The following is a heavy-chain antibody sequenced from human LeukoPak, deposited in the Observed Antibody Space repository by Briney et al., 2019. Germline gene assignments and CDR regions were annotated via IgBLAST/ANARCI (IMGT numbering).Heavy chain of an antibody. D-gene: IGHD3-10*01. CDR1: GGSISSYY. CDR2: IYYSGYT. J-gene: IGHJ6*03. CDR3: ARTTMVRGTYYMDV. V-gene: IGHV4-59*01. Sequence: SETLSLTCTVSGGSISSYYWSWIRQPPGKGLEWIGYIYYSGYTNYNHSLKSRVTISVDTSKNQFSLKLSSVTAADTAVYYCARTTMVRGTYYMDVWGKGTTVTISS.